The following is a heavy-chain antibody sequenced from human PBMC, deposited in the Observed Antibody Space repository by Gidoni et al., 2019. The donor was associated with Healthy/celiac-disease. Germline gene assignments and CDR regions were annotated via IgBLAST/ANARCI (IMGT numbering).Heavy chain of an antibody. CDR1: GFTFSSYG. D-gene: IGHD3-16*01. V-gene: IGHV3-33*01. CDR2: IWYDGSNN. CDR3: AREDRGGIDY. Sequence: QVQLVESGGGVVQPGRSMRLSCAASGFTFSSYGMHWVRQAAGKGREWVAVIWYDGSNNYYADSVKCRFTISRDNSKNTLYLQMNSLRAEDTAVYYCAREDRGGIDYWGQGTLVTVSS. J-gene: IGHJ4*02.